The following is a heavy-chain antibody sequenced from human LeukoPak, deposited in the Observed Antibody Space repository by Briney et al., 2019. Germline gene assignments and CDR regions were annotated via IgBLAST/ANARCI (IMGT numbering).Heavy chain of an antibody. CDR3: ARGLGYCSSTSCPYSYENY. D-gene: IGHD2-2*01. CDR1: GYTFTSYY. CDR2: INPSGGST. J-gene: IGHJ4*02. Sequence: ASVKVSCKASGYTFTSYYMHWVRQAPGRGLEWMGIINPSGGSTSYAQKFQGRVTMTRDTSTSTVYMELSSLRSEDTAVYYCARGLGYCSSTSCPYSYENYWGQGTLVTVSS. V-gene: IGHV1-46*01.